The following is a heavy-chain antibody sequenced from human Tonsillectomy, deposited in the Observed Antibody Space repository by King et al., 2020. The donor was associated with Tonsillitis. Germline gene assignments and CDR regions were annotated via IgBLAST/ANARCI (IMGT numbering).Heavy chain of an antibody. V-gene: IGHV2-26*01. D-gene: IGHD2-21*02. CDR3: ARINYGDFWFDV. CDR1: GFSISQSRIG. J-gene: IGHJ5*02. CDR2: IFAHGDK. Sequence: TLKESGPVLVKPGETLTLTCTVSGFSISQSRIGFSWVRQPPGGALEWLAHIFAHGDKAYTASLKNRLAISKDTANSQVVFTLTNVDPADTATYFCARINYGDFWFDVWGQGTLVNVSS.